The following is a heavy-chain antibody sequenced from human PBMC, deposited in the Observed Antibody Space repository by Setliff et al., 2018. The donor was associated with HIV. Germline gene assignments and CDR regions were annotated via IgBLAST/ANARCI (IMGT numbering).Heavy chain of an antibody. CDR3: ATHYGSGSYHNY. CDR1: GASVTSSSYY. D-gene: IGHD3-10*01. V-gene: IGHV4-39*01. Sequence: PSETLSLTCSVSGASVTSSSYYWGWIRQPPGKGLEWIGSIYYGGNTYSNPSLRSRLSISLDTSKNQFSLELYSVTAADTAVYYCATHYGSGSYHNYWGQGMLVTVSS. J-gene: IGHJ4*02. CDR2: IYYGGNT.